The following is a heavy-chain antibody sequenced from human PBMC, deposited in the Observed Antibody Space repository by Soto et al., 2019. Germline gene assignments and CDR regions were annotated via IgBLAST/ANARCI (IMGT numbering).Heavy chain of an antibody. CDR1: GLSFSNYP. CDR3: TNYAFTGNTQPGAFDH. J-gene: IGHJ4*02. CDR2: IAARGDKT. V-gene: IGHV3-23*01. D-gene: IGHD3-3*01. Sequence: LRLSCATSGLSFSNYPMTWLRQAPGKGLEGVSTIAARGDKTYCADSAKGRFTVSRDNSKNTLYLQMNTLGDEDTAIYYCTNYAFTGNTQPGAFDHWGQGTPVTVSS.